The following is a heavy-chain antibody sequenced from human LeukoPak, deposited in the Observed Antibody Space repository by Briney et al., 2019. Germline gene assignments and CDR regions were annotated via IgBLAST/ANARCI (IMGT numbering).Heavy chain of an antibody. Sequence: GASVKVSCKASGGTFSSYAISWVRQAPGQGLEWMGRIIPILGIANYAQKFQGRVTITADKSTSTAYMGLSSLRSEDTAVYYCARPSTSDAFDIWGQGTMVTVSS. J-gene: IGHJ3*02. CDR2: IIPILGIA. CDR1: GGTFSSYA. V-gene: IGHV1-69*04. CDR3: ARPSTSDAFDI.